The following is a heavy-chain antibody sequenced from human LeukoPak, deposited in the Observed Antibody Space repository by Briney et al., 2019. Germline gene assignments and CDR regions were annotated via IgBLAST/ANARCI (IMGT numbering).Heavy chain of an antibody. CDR3: ARITADYDFWSGKTHFDY. D-gene: IGHD3-3*01. V-gene: IGHV1-2*02. Sequence: ASVKVSCKASGYTFTGYYMHWVRQAPGQGLEWMGWINPNSGGANYAQKFQGRVTMTRDTSISTAFMELSRLRSGDTAVYYCARITADYDFWSGKTHFDYWGQGTLVTVSS. CDR1: GYTFTGYY. J-gene: IGHJ4*02. CDR2: INPNSGGA.